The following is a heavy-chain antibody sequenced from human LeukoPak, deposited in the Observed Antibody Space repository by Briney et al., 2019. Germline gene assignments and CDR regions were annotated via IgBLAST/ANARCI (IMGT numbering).Heavy chain of an antibody. CDR1: GFTFSSYA. J-gene: IGHJ4*02. CDR3: ARERLITSFWSGYEY. Sequence: GGSLRLSCAASGFTFSSYAMHWVRQAPGKGLEWVAVISYDGSNKYYADSVKGRFTISRDNSKNTLYLQMNSLRAEDTAVYYWARERLITSFWSGYEYWGQGTLVTVSS. V-gene: IGHV3-30*04. CDR2: ISYDGSNK. D-gene: IGHD3-3*01.